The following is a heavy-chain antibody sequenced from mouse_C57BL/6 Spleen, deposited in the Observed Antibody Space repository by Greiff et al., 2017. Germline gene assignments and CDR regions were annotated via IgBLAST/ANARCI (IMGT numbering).Heavy chain of an antibody. Sequence: VQLQESGPELVKPGASVKISCKASGYAFSSSWMNWVKQRPGKGLEWIGRIYPGDGDTNYNGKFKGKATLTADKSSSTAYMQLSSLTSEDSAVYFCARGETYFDYWGQGTTLTVSS. CDR1: GYAFSSSW. V-gene: IGHV1-82*01. CDR3: ARGETYFDY. CDR2: IYPGDGDT. J-gene: IGHJ2*01.